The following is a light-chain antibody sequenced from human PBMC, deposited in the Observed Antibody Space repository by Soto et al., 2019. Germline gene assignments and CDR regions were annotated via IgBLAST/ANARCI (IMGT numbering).Light chain of an antibody. V-gene: IGKV1-16*02. CDR2: GAS. Sequence: DIQMTQSPSSLSASAGDRVTITCRASQSISNYLAWFQQKPGQAPKRLIYGASSLQSGVPSKFSGSGSGTDFTLTISGLQPEDCATYYCQQYNSYPITFGQGTRLEIK. CDR3: QQYNSYPIT. CDR1: QSISNY. J-gene: IGKJ5*01.